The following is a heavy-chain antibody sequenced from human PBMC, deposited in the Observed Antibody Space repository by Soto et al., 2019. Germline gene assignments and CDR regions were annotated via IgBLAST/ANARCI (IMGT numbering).Heavy chain of an antibody. J-gene: IGHJ3*01. CDR2: VSGCGGNT. CDR3: AKGFIVVVTVRHADDAFDV. D-gene: IGHD2-21*02. Sequence: QPGGSLRLSCAASGFTFVNYGMNWVRQAPGKGMEWVSGVSGCGGNTYYADSVKGRFTISRDPSKNTVFLEMNSLRAEDTAVYYCAKGFIVVVTVRHADDAFDVWGQGTLVTVSS. CDR1: GFTFVNYG. V-gene: IGHV3-23*01.